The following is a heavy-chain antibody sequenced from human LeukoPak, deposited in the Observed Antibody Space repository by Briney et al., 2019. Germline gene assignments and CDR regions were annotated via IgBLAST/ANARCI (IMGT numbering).Heavy chain of an antibody. J-gene: IGHJ5*02. CDR1: GFTFSSYS. D-gene: IGHD3-3*01. CDR3: ARGPVPTYDFWSGGYNCFDP. CDR2: ISSSSSTI. V-gene: IGHV3-48*01. Sequence: PGGSLRLSCAASGFTFSSYSMNWVRQAPGKGLEWVSYISSSSSTIYYADSVKGRFTISRDNAKNSLCLQMNSLRAEDTAVYYCARGPVPTYDFWSGGYNCFDPWGQGTLVTVSS.